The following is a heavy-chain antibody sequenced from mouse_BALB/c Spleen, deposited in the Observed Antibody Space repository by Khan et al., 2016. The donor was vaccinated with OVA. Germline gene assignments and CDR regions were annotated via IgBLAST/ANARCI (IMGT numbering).Heavy chain of an antibody. CDR2: ISSGSNTI. CDR1: GFTFSGFG. D-gene: IGHD2-3*01. Sequence: EVELVESGGGLVQTGGSRKLSCAASGFTFSGFGMHWVRQAPEKGLVWVAYISSGSNTIYYADTVKGRFTISRDNPKNTLFLQMTSLRSEDTAMYYCARTGYYYFDYWGQGTTLTVSS. V-gene: IGHV5-17*02. J-gene: IGHJ2*01. CDR3: ARTGYYYFDY.